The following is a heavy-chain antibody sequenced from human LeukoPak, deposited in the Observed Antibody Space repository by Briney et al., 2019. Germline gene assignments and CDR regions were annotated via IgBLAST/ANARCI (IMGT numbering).Heavy chain of an antibody. D-gene: IGHD1-1*01. CDR2: IYTSGST. CDR3: ARGQLERSYYYYMDV. Sequence: SETLSLTCTVSGGSITIYYWSWIRQPAGKGLEWIGRIYTSGSTNYNPSLKSRVTISVDTSKNQFSLKLSSVTAADTAVYYCARGQLERSYYYYMDVWGKGTTVTISS. V-gene: IGHV4-4*07. CDR1: GGSITIYY. J-gene: IGHJ6*03.